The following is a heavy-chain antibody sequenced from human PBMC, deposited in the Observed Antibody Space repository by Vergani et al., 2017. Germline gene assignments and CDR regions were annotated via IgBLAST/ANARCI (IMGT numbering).Heavy chain of an antibody. J-gene: IGHJ4*02. CDR1: RGTFPPSP. Sequence: QVQLVQSGAEVKKPGSSLNVSSTASRGTFPPSPLRWLRQAPGPGLPWIGGSIPIFGTANYAQKFQGRVTITADKSTSTAYMELSSLRSEDTAVYYCAADSSGYYRGDYWGQGTLVTVSS. CDR3: AADSSGYYRGDY. V-gene: IGHV1-69*06. D-gene: IGHD3-22*01. CDR2: SIPIFGTA.